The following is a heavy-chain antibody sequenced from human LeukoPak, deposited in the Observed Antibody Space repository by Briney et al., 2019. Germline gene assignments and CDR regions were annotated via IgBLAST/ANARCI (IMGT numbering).Heavy chain of an antibody. CDR3: ARGGNMIVVATAFQH. J-gene: IGHJ1*01. D-gene: IGHD3-22*01. CDR1: GGSISSYY. V-gene: IGHV4-59*01. Sequence: SETLSLTCTVSGGSISSYYWSWIRQPPGKGLEWIGYIYYSGSTNYNPSLKSRVTISVDTSKNQFSLKLCSVTAADTAVYYCARGGNMIVVATAFQHWGQGTLVTVSS. CDR2: IYYSGST.